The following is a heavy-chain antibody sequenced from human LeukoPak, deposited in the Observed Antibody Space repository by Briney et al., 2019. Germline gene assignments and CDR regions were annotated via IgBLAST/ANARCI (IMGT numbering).Heavy chain of an antibody. CDR3: ARSTEEAYSGVGQEFDY. J-gene: IGHJ4*02. Sequence: SETLSLTCTVSGGSISSSSYYWGWIRQPPGKGLEWIGSIYYSGSTYYNPSLKSRVTISVDTSKNQFSLKLSSVTAADPAVYYWARSTEEAYSGVGQEFDYWGQGTLVTVSS. V-gene: IGHV4-39*07. CDR2: IYYSGST. D-gene: IGHD2-21*01. CDR1: GGSISSSSYY.